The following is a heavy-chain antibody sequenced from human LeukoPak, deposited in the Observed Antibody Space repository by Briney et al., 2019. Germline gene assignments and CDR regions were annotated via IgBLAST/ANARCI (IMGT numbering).Heavy chain of an antibody. D-gene: IGHD5-12*01. J-gene: IGHJ4*02. Sequence: SETLSLTCVASGDSISSSTYYWGWIRQPPGKGLEGIGSIYYTGSTYYNPSLKSRVTISVDTSKNQLSLTLTSVTAADTAVYYCAKHKNSGVATSYYFDYWGQGTLVTVSS. V-gene: IGHV4-39*01. CDR3: AKHKNSGVATSYYFDY. CDR2: IYYTGST. CDR1: GDSISSSTYY.